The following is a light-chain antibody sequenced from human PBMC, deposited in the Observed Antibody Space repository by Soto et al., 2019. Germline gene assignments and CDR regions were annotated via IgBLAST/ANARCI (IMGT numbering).Light chain of an antibody. V-gene: IGKV3-15*01. Sequence: DIVLTQSPATLSVSPGERVTLSCRASQSVNITLAWYQQKPGQAPRLLIYGASTRATDMSGTFSGRGSGTEFTLTINNLRPEDFAVYDCQQYRGLPRTFGQGTNVEIK. CDR3: QQYRGLPRT. CDR1: QSVNIT. CDR2: GAS. J-gene: IGKJ1*01.